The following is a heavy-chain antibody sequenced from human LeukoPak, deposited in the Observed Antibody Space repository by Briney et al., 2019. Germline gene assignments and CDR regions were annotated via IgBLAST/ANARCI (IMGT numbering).Heavy chain of an antibody. D-gene: IGHD3-3*01. V-gene: IGHV3-11*04. CDR2: ISNKGSSSTT. J-gene: IGHJ4*02. CDR1: GFIFSDYY. Sequence: GGSLRLSCAASGFIFSDYYMGWVRQAPGKGLEWVSYISNKGSSSTTYYADSVKGRFTISRDNAKNSLYLQMNSLRAEDTAVYYCARGAAYDFWSGYLPYWGQGTLVTVSS. CDR3: ARGAAYDFWSGYLPY.